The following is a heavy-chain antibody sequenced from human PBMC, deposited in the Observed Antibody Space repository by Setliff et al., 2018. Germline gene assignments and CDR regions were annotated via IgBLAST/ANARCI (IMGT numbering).Heavy chain of an antibody. Sequence: VASVKVSCKASGGTFSSYAISWVRQAPGQGLEWMGGIIPILGIANYAQKFQGRVTITADESTSTAYMELSSLRSEDTAVYYCARDPHVLRYFDWLSPPTAFDIWGQGTMVTVSS. V-gene: IGHV1-69*10. CDR2: IIPILGIA. J-gene: IGHJ3*02. D-gene: IGHD3-9*01. CDR3: ARDPHVLRYFDWLSPPTAFDI. CDR1: GGTFSSYA.